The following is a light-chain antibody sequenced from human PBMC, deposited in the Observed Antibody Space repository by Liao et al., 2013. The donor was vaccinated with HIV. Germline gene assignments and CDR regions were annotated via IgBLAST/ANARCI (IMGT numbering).Light chain of an antibody. Sequence: SYELTQPPSVSVSPGQTASITCSGDKLGDKYACWYQQKPGQSPVLVIYQDSKRRSGIPERFSGSSSGTTVTLTISGVQAEDEADYYCQSADSSGSYQGVFGGGTKLTVL. CDR3: QSADSSGSYQGV. J-gene: IGLJ2*01. CDR2: QDS. CDR1: KLGDKY. V-gene: IGLV3-25*03.